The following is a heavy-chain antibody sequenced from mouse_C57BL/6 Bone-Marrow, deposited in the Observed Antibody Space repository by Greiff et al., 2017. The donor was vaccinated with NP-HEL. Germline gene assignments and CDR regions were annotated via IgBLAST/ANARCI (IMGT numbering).Heavy chain of an antibody. CDR1: GYSITSGYY. J-gene: IGHJ3*01. V-gene: IGHV3-6*01. Sequence: VQLKESGPGLVKPSQSLSLTCSVTGYSITSGYYWNWIRQFPGNKLEWMGYISYDGSNNYNPSLKNRISITRDTSKNQFFLKFNSVTTEDTATYYCARSWLRRGFAYWGQGTLVTVSA. CDR2: ISYDGSN. D-gene: IGHD2-2*01. CDR3: ARSWLRRGFAY.